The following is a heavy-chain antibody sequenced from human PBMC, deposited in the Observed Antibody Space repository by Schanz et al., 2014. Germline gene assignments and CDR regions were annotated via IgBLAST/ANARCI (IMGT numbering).Heavy chain of an antibody. J-gene: IGHJ2*01. Sequence: VQLLESGGGLVQPGGSLRLSCASSGFSFTTYAMSWVRQAPGKGLVWVSVIGVDGTTTYYADSVKGRFTMSRDNAKNTLYLQMNSLRAEDTAIYYCAKDAPYPFDLWGRGTLITVSS. CDR1: GFSFTTYA. CDR3: AKDAPYPFDL. V-gene: IGHV3-23*01. CDR2: IGVDGTTT.